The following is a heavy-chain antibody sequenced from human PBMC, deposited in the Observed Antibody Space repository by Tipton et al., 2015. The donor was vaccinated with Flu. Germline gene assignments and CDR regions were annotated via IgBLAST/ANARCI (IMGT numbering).Heavy chain of an antibody. D-gene: IGHD2-2*01. CDR1: GGFISSYY. J-gene: IGHJ4*01. Sequence: TLSLTCTVSGGFISSYYWNWIRQPPGKGLEWIGYIYHNKYTKYNPSLKSRVSISVDASMSQFSLQLTSVTAADTAVYYCARDPSLGMPDYFDYWGQGTLVTASS. CDR2: IYHNKYT. CDR3: ARDPSLGMPDYFDY. V-gene: IGHV4-59*12.